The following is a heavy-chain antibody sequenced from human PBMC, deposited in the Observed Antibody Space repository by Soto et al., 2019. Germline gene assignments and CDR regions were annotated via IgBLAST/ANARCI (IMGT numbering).Heavy chain of an antibody. V-gene: IGHV4-59*01. CDR3: ARDPFGELSPHGMDV. Sequence: PSETPSLTCTVSGGSISSYYWSWIRQPPGKGLEWIGYIYYSGSTNYNPSLKSRVTISVDTSKNQFSLKLSSVTAADTAVYYCARDPFGELSPHGMDVWGQGTTVTVSS. J-gene: IGHJ6*02. CDR1: GGSISSYY. D-gene: IGHD3-10*01. CDR2: IYYSGST.